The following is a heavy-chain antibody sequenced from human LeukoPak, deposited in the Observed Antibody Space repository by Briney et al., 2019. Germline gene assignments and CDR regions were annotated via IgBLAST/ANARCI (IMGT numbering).Heavy chain of an antibody. J-gene: IGHJ3*01. CDR2: IRRDGNEK. D-gene: IGHD1-26*01. Sequence: PGGSLRLSCAVSGFTFSSFWMMWVRQAPGKGLEWVGNIRRDGNEKHYADSVEGRFSISRDNAKNTLYLQINSLRAEDTATYYCARDDGGRSGGNFYDALDVWGQGTRVTVSS. CDR1: GFTFSSFW. CDR3: ARDDGGRSGGNFYDALDV. V-gene: IGHV3-7*01.